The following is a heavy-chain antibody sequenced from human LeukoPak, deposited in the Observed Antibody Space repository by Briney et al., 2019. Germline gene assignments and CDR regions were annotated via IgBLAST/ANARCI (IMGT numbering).Heavy chain of an antibody. CDR3: ARDLADSSSS. V-gene: IGHV4-59*11. D-gene: IGHD6-13*01. Sequence: SETLSLTCTVSGGPISSHYWSWIRQPPGKGLEWIGYIYYNGNTNYNPSLKSRVTISVDTSKNQFSLKLSSVTAADTAVYYCARDLADSSSSWGQGTLVTVSS. CDR2: IYYNGNT. J-gene: IGHJ4*02. CDR1: GGPISSHY.